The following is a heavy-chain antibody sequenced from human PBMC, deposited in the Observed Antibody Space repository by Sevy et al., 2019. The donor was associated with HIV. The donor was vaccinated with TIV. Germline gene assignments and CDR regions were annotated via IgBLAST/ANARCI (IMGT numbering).Heavy chain of an antibody. Sequence: GGSLRLSCAASGFTFRSYWMHWVRQAPGKGLVWVSRINIDGSNTTYADSVKGRFTISRDNAKNTLYLQMNRLRAEETAVYYCARALAYCSGGSCSIGWGMDVWGQGTTVTVSS. V-gene: IGHV3-74*01. J-gene: IGHJ6*02. CDR3: ARALAYCSGGSCSIGWGMDV. CDR2: INIDGSNT. CDR1: GFTFRSYW. D-gene: IGHD2-15*01.